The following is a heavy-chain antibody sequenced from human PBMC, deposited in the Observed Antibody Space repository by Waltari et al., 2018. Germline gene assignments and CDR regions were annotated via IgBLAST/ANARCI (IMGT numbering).Heavy chain of an antibody. J-gene: IGHJ4*02. D-gene: IGHD5-18*01. CDR3: AGPERGYSYGSFDY. Sequence: QVQLVESGGGVVQPGRSLRLSCAASGFRFSNYAMHWVRQAPGKGLEWVAFISYDGGNKYYADSVKGRCTISRDNSENTLYLQMNSLRADDTAIYYCAGPERGYSYGSFDYWGQGTLVTVSS. CDR1: GFRFSNYA. V-gene: IGHV3-30-3*01. CDR2: ISYDGGNK.